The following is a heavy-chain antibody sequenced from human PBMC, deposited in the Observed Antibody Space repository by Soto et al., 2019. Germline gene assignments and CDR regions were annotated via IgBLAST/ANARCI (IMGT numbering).Heavy chain of an antibody. D-gene: IGHD2-15*01. CDR1: GGSLSSYY. CDR2: IYYSGST. V-gene: IGHV4-59*08. Sequence: SETLSPTCTVSGGSLSSYYWSWIRQPPGKGLEWIGYIYYSGSTNYNPSLKSRVTISVDTSKNQFSLNLSSVTAADTAVYYCARRWGRNFDYWGQGTLVTVSS. J-gene: IGHJ4*02. CDR3: ARRWGRNFDY.